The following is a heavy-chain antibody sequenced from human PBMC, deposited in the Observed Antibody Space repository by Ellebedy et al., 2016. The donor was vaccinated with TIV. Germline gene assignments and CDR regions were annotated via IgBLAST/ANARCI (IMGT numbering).Heavy chain of an antibody. Sequence: MPSETLSLTCTVSGYSIRNGYYWGWIRQPPGKGLEWIGYIYYSGTTNYSPSLQSRVTISVDTSKRQFSLKLSSVTAADTAVYYCAGAVAGILHWGQGTLVTVSS. CDR2: IYYSGTT. CDR1: GYSIRNGYY. D-gene: IGHD6-19*01. CDR3: AGAVAGILH. J-gene: IGHJ4*02. V-gene: IGHV4-59*01.